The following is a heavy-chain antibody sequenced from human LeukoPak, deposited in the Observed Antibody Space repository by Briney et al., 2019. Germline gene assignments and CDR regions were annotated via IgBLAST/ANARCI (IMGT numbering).Heavy chain of an antibody. J-gene: IGHJ3*02. Sequence: GGSLRLSCAASGFTVNNKYMTWVRQAPGKGLEWVSLIYNDGRTYYADSVKGRCTISRNNLKNVLYLQMNSLKVEDTALYYCARGLFLSGYLDAFDIWGQGTVVTVSS. D-gene: IGHD3-22*01. CDR1: GFTVNNKY. CDR3: ARGLFLSGYLDAFDI. V-gene: IGHV3-53*01. CDR2: IYNDGRT.